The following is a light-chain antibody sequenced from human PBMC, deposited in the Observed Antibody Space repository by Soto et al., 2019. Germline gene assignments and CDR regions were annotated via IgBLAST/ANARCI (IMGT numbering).Light chain of an antibody. Sequence: EIVLTQSPATLSLSPGERATLSCRASQSVSSYLALYQQKPGQAPRLLIYDASNSATGIPSRFSGSGSGTDFTLTISSLEPEDFAVYYCQQRSNWPQNTFGQGTKLEIK. CDR3: QQRSNWPQNT. J-gene: IGKJ2*01. V-gene: IGKV3-11*01. CDR2: DAS. CDR1: QSVSSY.